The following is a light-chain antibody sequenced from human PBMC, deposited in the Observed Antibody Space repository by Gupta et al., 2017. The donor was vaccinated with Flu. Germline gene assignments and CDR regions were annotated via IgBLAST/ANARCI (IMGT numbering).Light chain of an antibody. J-gene: IGLJ2*01. Sequence: SAPTQPASLSGSPRQSITVSCTRTYSDIGGYNYVSWYQQHPGKAPKLLIYEVTIRPSGVSNRFSGSKAANTASLTIAVLQAEDEADYYCSSHTSSNTLLFGRGTRVTVL. CDR2: EVT. CDR1: YSDIGGYNY. V-gene: IGLV2-14*01. CDR3: SSHTSSNTLL.